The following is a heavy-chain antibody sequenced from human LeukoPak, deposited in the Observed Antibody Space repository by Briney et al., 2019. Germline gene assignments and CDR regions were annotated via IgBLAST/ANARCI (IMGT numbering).Heavy chain of an antibody. Sequence: SSETLSLTCAVSGYSISSGYYWGWIRQPPGKGLEWIGSIYHSGSTYYNPSLKSRVTISVDTSKNQFSLKLSSVTAADTAVYYCARSRDTIVRGVTNWGQGTLVTVSS. V-gene: IGHV4-38-2*01. CDR3: ARSRDTIVRGVTN. CDR1: GYSISSGYY. J-gene: IGHJ4*02. CDR2: IYHSGST. D-gene: IGHD3-10*01.